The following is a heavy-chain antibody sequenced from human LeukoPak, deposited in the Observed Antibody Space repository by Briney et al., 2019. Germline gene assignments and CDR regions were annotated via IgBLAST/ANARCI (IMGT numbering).Heavy chain of an antibody. CDR1: GGSISSYY. J-gene: IGHJ4*02. V-gene: IGHV4-59*12. D-gene: IGHD4-17*01. Sequence: SETLSLTCTVSGGSISSYYWSWIRQPPGKGLEWIGYIYYSGSTNYNPSLKSRVTISVDTSKNQFSLKLSSVTAADTAVYYCARGEGDYGDYSGLYYFDYWGQGTLVTVSS. CDR3: ARGEGDYGDYSGLYYFDY. CDR2: IYYSGST.